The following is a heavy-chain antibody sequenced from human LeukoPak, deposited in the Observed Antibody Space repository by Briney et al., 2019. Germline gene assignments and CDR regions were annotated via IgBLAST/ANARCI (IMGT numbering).Heavy chain of an antibody. V-gene: IGHV3-7*01. Sequence: GGSLRLSCAASGFTLSTYWMNWVRQAPGKGLEWVANIRQDESQNYYVDSVKGRFTISRDNAKNSLYLQMNSLGAEDTGVYYCVSEGSWTGFFDYWGQGTLVTVSS. CDR3: VSEGSWTGFFDY. CDR2: IRQDESQN. CDR1: GFTLSTYW. D-gene: IGHD6-13*01. J-gene: IGHJ4*02.